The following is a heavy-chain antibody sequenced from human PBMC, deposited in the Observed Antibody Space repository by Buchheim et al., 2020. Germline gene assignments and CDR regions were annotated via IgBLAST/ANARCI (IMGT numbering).Heavy chain of an antibody. D-gene: IGHD3-10*01. Sequence: EVQLLESGGGLVQPGGSLRLSCAASGFTFSSYDMNWVRQAPGKGLEWVSGITGSGGNPYYAASVKGRFTISRDNSKNTLYLQMNSLRADDTAVYYCARKVSDSSSGSYLYWGQGTL. CDR1: GFTFSSYD. V-gene: IGHV3-23*01. CDR2: ITGSGGNP. CDR3: ARKVSDSSSGSYLY. J-gene: IGHJ4*02.